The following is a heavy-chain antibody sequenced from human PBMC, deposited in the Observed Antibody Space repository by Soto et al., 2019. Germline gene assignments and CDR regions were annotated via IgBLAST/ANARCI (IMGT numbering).Heavy chain of an antibody. CDR2: ISYDGSNK. CDR1: GFTFSSYA. CDR3: ARGSTVTKRGDSYFDY. J-gene: IGHJ4*02. D-gene: IGHD4-17*01. Sequence: QVQLVESGGGVVQPGRSLRLSCAASGFTFSSYAMHWVRQAPGKGLEWVAVISYDGSNKYYADSVKGRFTISRDNSKTTLYLQMNSLRAEDTAVYYCARGSTVTKRGDSYFDYWGQGTLVTVSS. V-gene: IGHV3-30-3*01.